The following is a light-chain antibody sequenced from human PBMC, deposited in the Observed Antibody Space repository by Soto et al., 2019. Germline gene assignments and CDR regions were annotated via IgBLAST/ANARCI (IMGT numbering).Light chain of an antibody. V-gene: IGKV3-20*01. CDR1: HSVSRTY. Sequence: EIVLTNSPGTLALSPGEGARLSCRVGHSVSRTYLAWYQQNPGQAPRLLIFGASDRATCTPDRFSGSGSGTDFTLTISRLEPEDSAVYYGQQFDDSVTFGQGTRLEI. CDR2: GAS. CDR3: QQFDDSVT. J-gene: IGKJ5*01.